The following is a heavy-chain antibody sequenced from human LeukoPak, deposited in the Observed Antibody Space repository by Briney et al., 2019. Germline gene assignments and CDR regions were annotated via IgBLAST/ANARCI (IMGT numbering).Heavy chain of an antibody. Sequence: GASVKVSCKASGYTFTSYDINWVRQATGQGLEWMGWKNPNSGNTGYAQKFQGRVTITRNTSISTAYMELSSLRSEDTAVYYCARNLPYSSSWYYYYYYMDVWGKGTTVTVSS. CDR2: KNPNSGNT. CDR3: ARNLPYSSSWYYYYYYMDV. V-gene: IGHV1-8*03. J-gene: IGHJ6*03. CDR1: GYTFTSYD. D-gene: IGHD6-13*01.